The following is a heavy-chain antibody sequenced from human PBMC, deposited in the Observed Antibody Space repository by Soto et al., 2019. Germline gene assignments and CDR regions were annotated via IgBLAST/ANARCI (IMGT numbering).Heavy chain of an antibody. V-gene: IGHV3-21*01. CDR3: ATYGSGSYWHAFDI. Sequence: GGSLRLSCAASGFTFSSYSMNWVRQAPGKGLEWVSSISSSSSYIYYADSVKGRFTISRDNAKNSLYLQMNSLRAEDTAVYYFATYGSGSYWHAFDIWGQXTMVTVSS. CDR1: GFTFSSYS. CDR2: ISSSSSYI. D-gene: IGHD3-10*01. J-gene: IGHJ3*02.